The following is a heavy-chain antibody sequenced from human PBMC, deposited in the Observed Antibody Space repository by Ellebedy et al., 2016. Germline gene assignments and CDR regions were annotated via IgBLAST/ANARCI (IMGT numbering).Heavy chain of an antibody. J-gene: IGHJ6*03. CDR3: ARVKRQLKTGWDLGYYYMDV. V-gene: IGHV1-2*02. D-gene: IGHD5-24*01. CDR1: GYTFTGYY. CDR2: INPNSGGT. Sequence: ASVKVSCXASGYTFTGYYMHWVRQAPGQGLEWMGWINPNSGGTNYAQKFQGRVTMTRDTSISTAYMELSRLRSDDTAVYYCARVKRQLKTGWDLGYYYMDVWGKGTTVTVSS.